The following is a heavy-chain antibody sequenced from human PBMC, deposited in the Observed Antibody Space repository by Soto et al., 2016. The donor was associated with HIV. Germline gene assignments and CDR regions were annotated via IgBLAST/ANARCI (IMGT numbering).Heavy chain of an antibody. CDR1: GFTFSTST. D-gene: IGHD6-19*01. Sequence: QMQLVLSGPEVKKPGTSVKVSCKASGFTFSTSTIQWVRQAPGQRLEWIGWITVGTDNRNYAQKFQQRVTLTRDMSTSIAYLEMSSLSSEDTAVYYCAAETYSSGCCHFDYWGQGTLVTASS. CDR3: AAETYSSGCCHFDY. J-gene: IGHJ4*02. V-gene: IGHV1-58*02. CDR2: ITVGTDNR.